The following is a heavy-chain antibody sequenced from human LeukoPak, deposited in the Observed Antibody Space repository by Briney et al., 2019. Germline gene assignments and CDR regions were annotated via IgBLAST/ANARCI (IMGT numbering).Heavy chain of an antibody. Sequence: GGSLRLSCAVSGFTFSSNWMSWVRQAPGKGLEWVGRIKSKTDGGTTDYAAPVKGRFTISRDDSKNTLYLQMNSLKTEDTAVYYCTTAGLRFLEWLDYWGQGTLVTVSS. CDR2: IKSKTDGGTT. V-gene: IGHV3-15*01. CDR1: GFTFSSNW. CDR3: TTAGLRFLEWLDY. J-gene: IGHJ4*02. D-gene: IGHD3-3*01.